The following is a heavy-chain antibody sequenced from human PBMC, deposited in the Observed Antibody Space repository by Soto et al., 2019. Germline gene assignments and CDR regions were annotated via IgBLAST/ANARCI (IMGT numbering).Heavy chain of an antibody. V-gene: IGHV3-64*01. J-gene: IGHJ4*02. CDR3: AARYCSTTKCFHFDY. D-gene: IGHD2-2*01. CDR2: VSTNGEST. CDR1: GFTFNAYA. Sequence: GGSLRLSCAASGFTFNAYAMHWVRQAPGKGLEYVSAVSTNGESTYYAKPVKGRFTISRDNSKNTLYLQMGSLRPEDMAVYYCAARYCSTTKCFHFDYWGQGTLVTVSS.